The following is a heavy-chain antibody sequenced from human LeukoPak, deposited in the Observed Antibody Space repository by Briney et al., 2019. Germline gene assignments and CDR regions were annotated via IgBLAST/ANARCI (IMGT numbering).Heavy chain of an antibody. V-gene: IGHV3-11*04. J-gene: IGHJ4*02. CDR2: ISSSGGTI. Sequence: GGSLRLSCAASRFTFSDYYMTWLRQAPGKGLEWVSYISSSGGTIYYADSVKGRFTVSRDNAKNSLYLQMNSLRAEDTAVYYCARDYWGQGTLVTVSS. CDR3: ARDY. CDR1: RFTFSDYY.